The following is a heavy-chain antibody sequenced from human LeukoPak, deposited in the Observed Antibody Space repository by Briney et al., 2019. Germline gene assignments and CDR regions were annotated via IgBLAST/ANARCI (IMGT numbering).Heavy chain of an antibody. CDR3: ARERGHYYYYMDV. Sequence: PSETLPLTCTVSGGSISSYCWSWIRQPPGKGLEWIGYIFYSGSTNYNPSLKSRVTISVDTSKNQFSLKLSSVTAADTAVYYCARERGHYYYYMDVWGKGTTVTVSS. J-gene: IGHJ6*03. D-gene: IGHD3-10*01. CDR1: GGSISSYC. CDR2: IFYSGST. V-gene: IGHV4-59*01.